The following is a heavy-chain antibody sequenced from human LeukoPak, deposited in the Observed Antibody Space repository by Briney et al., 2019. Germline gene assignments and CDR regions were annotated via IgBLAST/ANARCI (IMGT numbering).Heavy chain of an antibody. CDR1: GFTFSNYA. CDR2: ISYDANDK. J-gene: IGHJ4*02. CDR3: AREGGGTDY. D-gene: IGHD1-1*01. V-gene: IGHV3-30*04. Sequence: GGSLRLSCVASGFTFSNYAMHWVRQAPGKGLEWVAVISYDANDKYYADSVKGRFTISRDNSKNTLYLQMNSLRAEDTAVYYCAREGGGTDYWGQGTLVTVSS.